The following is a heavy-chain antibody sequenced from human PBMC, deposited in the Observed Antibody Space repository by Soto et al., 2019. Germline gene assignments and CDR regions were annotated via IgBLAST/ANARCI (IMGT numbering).Heavy chain of an antibody. CDR1: GGTFSTFG. CDR2: IIPFFGTA. Sequence: QVQLVQSGAEVKKTGSSVKVSCKTSGGTFSTFGISWVRQAPGQGLEWMGGIIPFFGTAEYSQKFEDRITITADESTNTVYMDLRSLTSEDTAIYYCARTAPMDAGDQYYYDFWGQGALVTVSS. J-gene: IGHJ4*02. V-gene: IGHV1-69*01. CDR3: ARTAPMDAGDQYYYDF. D-gene: IGHD3-16*01.